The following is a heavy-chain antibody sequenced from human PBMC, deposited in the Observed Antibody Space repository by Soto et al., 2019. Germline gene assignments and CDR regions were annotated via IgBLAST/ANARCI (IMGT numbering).Heavy chain of an antibody. CDR3: ARIDCGGNCYSRSWYFDI. CDR1: GFTFSNYW. D-gene: IGHD2-21*02. Sequence: GGSLSLSCVASGFTFSNYWMGWVRQAPCKGLEWVANIRQDGGDKRDLDSVKGRFTISRDNAQNSLYLQMNSLRAEDTAVYYCARIDCGGNCYSRSWYFDIWGRGTLVTVSS. V-gene: IGHV3-7*03. CDR2: IRQDGGDK. J-gene: IGHJ2*01.